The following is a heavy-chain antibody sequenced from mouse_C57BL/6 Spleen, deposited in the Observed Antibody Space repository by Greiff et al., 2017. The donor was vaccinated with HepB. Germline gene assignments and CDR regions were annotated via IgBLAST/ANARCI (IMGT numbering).Heavy chain of an antibody. CDR2: IDPSDSYT. CDR3: ARRLEAY. D-gene: IGHD2-13*01. J-gene: IGHJ3*01. Sequence: VQLQQSGAELVKPGASVKLSCKASGYTFTSYWMQWVKQRPGQGLEWIGEIDPSDSYTNYNQKFKGKATLTVDTSSSTAYMQISSLTSEDSAVYYCARRLEAYWGQGTLVTVSA. V-gene: IGHV1-50*01. CDR1: GYTFTSYW.